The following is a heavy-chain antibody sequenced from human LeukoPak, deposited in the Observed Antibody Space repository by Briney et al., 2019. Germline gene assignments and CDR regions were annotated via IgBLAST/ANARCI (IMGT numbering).Heavy chain of an antibody. CDR1: GGSISSYN. Sequence: SETLSLTCIVSGGSISSYNWNWIRQPPGKGLEWLGYMYNSGSTKNNPSLKSRVTISVDKSKNQFSLKLSSVTAADTAVYYGAKESNSSDNWYFDLWGRGTLVTVSS. CDR3: AKESNSSDNWYFDL. D-gene: IGHD2/OR15-2a*01. J-gene: IGHJ2*01. CDR2: MYNSGST. V-gene: IGHV4-59*01.